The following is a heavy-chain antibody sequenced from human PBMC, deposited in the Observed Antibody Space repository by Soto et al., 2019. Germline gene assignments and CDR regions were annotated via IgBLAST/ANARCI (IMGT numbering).Heavy chain of an antibody. J-gene: IGHJ6*02. D-gene: IGHD3-16*01. CDR1: GGSISSGGYY. CDR2: IYYSGST. Sequence: QVQLQESGPGLVKPSQTLSLTCTVSGGSISSGGYYWSWIRQHPGKGLEWIGYIYYSGSTYYNPSLKRRVTISVDTSKNQFSLKLSSVTAADTAVYYCARGEGENYALPLYYYYGMDVWGQGTTVTVSS. V-gene: IGHV4-31*03. CDR3: ARGEGENYALPLYYYYGMDV.